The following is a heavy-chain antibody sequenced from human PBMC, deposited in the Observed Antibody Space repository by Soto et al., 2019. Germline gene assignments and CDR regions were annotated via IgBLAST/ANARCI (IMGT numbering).Heavy chain of an antibody. D-gene: IGHD4-4*01. CDR2: INHSGST. CDR3: ARAGGLYSNYNGGKGFDY. Sequence: SETQCLPRAVFGGNFLGFHGGWISQTPGEGLEWIVEINHSGSTNYNPSLKSRVTISVDTSKNQFSLKLSSVTAADTAVYYCARAGGLYSNYNGGKGFDYWGQGTLVTVSS. J-gene: IGHJ4*02. V-gene: IGHV4-34*01. CDR1: GGNFLGFH.